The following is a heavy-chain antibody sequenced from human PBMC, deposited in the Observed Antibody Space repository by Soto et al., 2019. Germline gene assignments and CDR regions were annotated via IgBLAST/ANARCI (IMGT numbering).Heavy chain of an antibody. D-gene: IGHD3-16*01. CDR1: GGSMSSHY. CDR3: ARADPDASVGF. Sequence: SETLSLTCTVSGGSMSSHYWTWPRQPPGKGLEWIGYISYSGSSYYNPSLKSRVTISADTSRNQFSLRLTSVIAADTAVYFCARADPDASVGFWGQGTLVTAPQ. V-gene: IGHV4-59*11. J-gene: IGHJ4*02. CDR2: ISYSGSS.